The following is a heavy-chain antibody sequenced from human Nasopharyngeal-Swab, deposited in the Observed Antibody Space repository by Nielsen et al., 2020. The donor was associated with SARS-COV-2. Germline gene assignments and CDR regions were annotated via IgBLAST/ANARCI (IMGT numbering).Heavy chain of an antibody. D-gene: IGHD4-17*01. CDR1: GGSFSGYY. CDR2: INHSGST. Sequence: SETLSLTCAAYGGSFSGYYWSWIRQPPGKGLEWIGEINHSGSTNYNPSLKSRVTISVDTSNNQFSLKLSSVTAADTAVYYCARAYGDYHYWGQGTLVTVSS. V-gene: IGHV4-34*01. J-gene: IGHJ4*02. CDR3: ARAYGDYHY.